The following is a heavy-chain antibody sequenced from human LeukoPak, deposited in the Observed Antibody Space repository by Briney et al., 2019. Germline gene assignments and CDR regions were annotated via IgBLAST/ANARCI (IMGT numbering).Heavy chain of an antibody. CDR1: GFTFSSYG. J-gene: IGHJ4*02. D-gene: IGHD6-13*01. V-gene: IGHV3-30*18. Sequence: PVRSLRLSCAASGFTFSSYGMHWVRQAPGKGLEWVAVISYDGSNKYYADSVKGRFTISRDNSKNTLYLQMNSLGAEETAVYYCAKDLGTAAAGTAEFDYLGQGTLVTVSS. CDR2: ISYDGSNK. CDR3: AKDLGTAAAGTAEFDY.